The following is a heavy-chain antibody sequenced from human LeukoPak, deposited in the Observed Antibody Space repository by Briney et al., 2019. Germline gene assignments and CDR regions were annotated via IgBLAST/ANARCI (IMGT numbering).Heavy chain of an antibody. CDR1: GITLSDFW. CDR3: TRRSTI. Sequence: AGGSLRLSCAASGITLSDFWFSWVRQAPGKGLEWVARIKAKIHGETIDYAAPVRGRFIISRDDSRNTVYLQMSSLKFEDTAMYYCTRRSTIWGRGTRVTVSS. V-gene: IGHV3-15*01. CDR2: IKAKIHGETI. J-gene: IGHJ4*02. D-gene: IGHD5-24*01.